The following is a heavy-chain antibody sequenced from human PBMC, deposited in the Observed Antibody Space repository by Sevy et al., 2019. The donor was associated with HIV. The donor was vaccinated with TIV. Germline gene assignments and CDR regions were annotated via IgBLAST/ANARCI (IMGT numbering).Heavy chain of an antibody. CDR3: TREGGAMAEFDY. D-gene: IGHD2-2*01. Sequence: GGSLRLSCTASGFTFGDYAMSWFRQAPGKGLEWVGFIRSKAYGGTTEYAASVKDRFTISRDDSKSIAYLQMNSLKTEDTAVYYCTREGGAMAEFDYWGQGTLVTVSS. J-gene: IGHJ4*02. CDR2: IRSKAYGGTT. CDR1: GFTFGDYA. V-gene: IGHV3-49*03.